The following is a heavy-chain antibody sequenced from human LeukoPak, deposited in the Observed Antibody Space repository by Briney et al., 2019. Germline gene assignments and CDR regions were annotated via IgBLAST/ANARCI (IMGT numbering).Heavy chain of an antibody. CDR3: AREIIGYCSSTSCS. Sequence: GRSLRLSCAASGFTFSSYGMHWVRQAPGKGLEWVAVISYDGSNKYYADSVKGRFTISRDNSKNTLYLQMNSLRAEDTAVYYCAREIIGYCSSTSCSWGQGTLVTVSS. V-gene: IGHV3-30*03. CDR2: ISYDGSNK. J-gene: IGHJ4*02. D-gene: IGHD2-2*01. CDR1: GFTFSSYG.